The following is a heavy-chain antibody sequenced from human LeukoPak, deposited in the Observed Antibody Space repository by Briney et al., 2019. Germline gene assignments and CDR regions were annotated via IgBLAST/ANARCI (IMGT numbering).Heavy chain of an antibody. J-gene: IGHJ5*02. D-gene: IGHD2-2*01. CDR2: TYYRSTWYN. CDR3: ARRLTQYDCFDP. CDR1: GDSVSSNSVT. Sequence: SQTLSLTCAISGDSVSSNSVTWHWLRQSPSRGLEWLGRTYYRSTWYNDYAVSVRGRITVNPDTSKNQFSLHLNSATPEDTAVYYCARRLTQYDCFDPWGQGNLVTVSS. V-gene: IGHV6-1*01.